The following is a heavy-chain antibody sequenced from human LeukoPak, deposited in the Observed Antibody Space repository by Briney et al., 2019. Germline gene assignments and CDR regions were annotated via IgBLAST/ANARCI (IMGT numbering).Heavy chain of an antibody. V-gene: IGHV1-2*02. CDR3: ARGLYCTGGSCSTF. J-gene: IGHJ4*02. CDR1: GYTFTDYY. Sequence: GASVKVSCKASGYTFTDYYIHWVRQASGQGLEWMGWINPKTGGTNYAQRFQDRVTMTRDTSINTAYMDMSSLRSGDTAVYYCARGLYCTGGSCSTFWGQGSLVTVSS. D-gene: IGHD2-15*01. CDR2: INPKTGGT.